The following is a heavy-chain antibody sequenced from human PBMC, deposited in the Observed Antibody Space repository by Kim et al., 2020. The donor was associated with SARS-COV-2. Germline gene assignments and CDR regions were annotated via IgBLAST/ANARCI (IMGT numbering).Heavy chain of an antibody. CDR3: ARGSDGITIWN. J-gene: IGHJ4*02. V-gene: IGHV4-34*01. CDR2: INHSGST. CDR1: GGSFSGYY. Sequence: SETLSLTCAVYGGSFSGYYWSWIRQPPGKGLEWIGEINHSGSTNYNPSLKSRVTITVDTSKNQFSLKLSSVTAADTAVYYCARGSDGITIWNWGQGNLVTVST. D-gene: IGHD3-3*01.